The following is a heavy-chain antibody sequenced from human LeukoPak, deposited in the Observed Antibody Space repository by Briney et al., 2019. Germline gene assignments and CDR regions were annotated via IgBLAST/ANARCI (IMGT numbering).Heavy chain of an antibody. CDR2: INPNSGGT. Sequence: GASVKVSCKASGYTFTGYYMHWVRQAPRQGLEWMGWINPNSGGTNYAQKFQGRVTMTRDTSISTAYMELSRLRSDDTAVYYCARRLGYCSSTSCYKGDDAFDIWGQGTMVTVSS. V-gene: IGHV1-2*02. D-gene: IGHD2-2*02. CDR1: GYTFTGYY. CDR3: ARRLGYCSSTSCYKGDDAFDI. J-gene: IGHJ3*02.